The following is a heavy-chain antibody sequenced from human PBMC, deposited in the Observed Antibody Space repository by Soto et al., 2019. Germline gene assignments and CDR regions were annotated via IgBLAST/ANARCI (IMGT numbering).Heavy chain of an antibody. Sequence: QVQLVQSGAEVKKPGSSVKVSCKASGGTFSSYAISWVRQAPGQGLEWMGGIIPIFGTANYAQKFQGRVTITADKSTSTAYMELRSLRSDDTAVYYCARDPPLLGELSLYDYWGQGTLVTVSS. CDR2: IIPIFGTA. CDR3: ARDPPLLGELSLYDY. CDR1: GGTFSSYA. V-gene: IGHV1-69*06. J-gene: IGHJ4*02. D-gene: IGHD3-16*02.